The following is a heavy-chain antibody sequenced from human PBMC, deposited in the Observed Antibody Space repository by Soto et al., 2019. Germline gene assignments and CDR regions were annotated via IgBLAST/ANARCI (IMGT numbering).Heavy chain of an antibody. CDR3: ARVVRGVVNWFDP. CDR1: GDTFTNFG. J-gene: IGHJ5*02. Sequence: HLVQSGPEVKKPGASITVSCKTSGDTFTNFGLSWVRQAPGQGLEWMGWIATYNSNRNYAQKFQGRLTLTTDTSTSTAYRELKNLGYDDTVVYYCARVVRGVVNWFDPWGQGTLVTVSS. CDR2: IATYNSNR. V-gene: IGHV1-18*01. D-gene: IGHD3-10*01.